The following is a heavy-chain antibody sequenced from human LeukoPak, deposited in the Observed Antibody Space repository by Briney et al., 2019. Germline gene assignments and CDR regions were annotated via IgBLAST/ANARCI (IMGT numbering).Heavy chain of an antibody. CDR1: GGSISSGDYY. Sequence: PSQTLSLTCTVSGGSISSGDYYWSWIRQPPGKGLEWIGYIYYSGSTYYNPSLKSRVTISVDTSKNQFSLKLSSVTAADTAVYYCARRRVETQTTDPWGQGTQVTVSS. V-gene: IGHV4-30-4*08. CDR3: ARRRVETQTTDP. D-gene: IGHD1-7*01. J-gene: IGHJ5*02. CDR2: IYYSGST.